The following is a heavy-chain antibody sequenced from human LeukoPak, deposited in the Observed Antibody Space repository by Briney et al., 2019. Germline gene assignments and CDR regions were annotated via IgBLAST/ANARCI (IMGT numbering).Heavy chain of an antibody. V-gene: IGHV6-1*01. CDR1: GDSVSSNSAA. CDR2: TYYRSEWYN. J-gene: IGHJ4*02. CDR3: ARGEVFDY. Sequence: RSQTLSLTCAISGDSVSSNSAAWNWIRQPPSRGLEWLGRTYYRSEWYNDYAVSLKSRLTIIPDTSKNQFSLQLTSVTPEDTALYYCARGEVFDYWGQGTLVTVSS.